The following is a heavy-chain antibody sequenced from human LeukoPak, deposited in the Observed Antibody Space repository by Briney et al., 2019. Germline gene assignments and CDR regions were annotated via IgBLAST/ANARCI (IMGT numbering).Heavy chain of an antibody. Sequence: PGGSLRLSCAASGFTFSSYAMSWVRQAPGKGLEWVGFIRSNTYGGTAEYAASVRGRFTISRDDSKSIAYLQMNSLKTEDTAVYFCARDGFLSDYWGQGTLVTVSS. V-gene: IGHV3-49*04. J-gene: IGHJ4*02. CDR3: ARDGFLSDY. D-gene: IGHD3-16*01. CDR1: GFTFSSYA. CDR2: IRSNTYGGTA.